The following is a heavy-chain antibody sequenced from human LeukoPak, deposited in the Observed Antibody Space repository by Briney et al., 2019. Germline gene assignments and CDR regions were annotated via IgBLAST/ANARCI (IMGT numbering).Heavy chain of an antibody. CDR3: ARGLGSYDSSELTWPMISF. Sequence: ASVKVSCKASGGTFSSYAISWVRQAPGQGLEWMGRIIPILGIANYAQKFRGRVTITADKSTSTAYMELSSLRSEDTAVYYCARGLGSYDSSELTWPMISFWGQGTQVTVSS. CDR1: GGTFSSYA. V-gene: IGHV1-69*04. CDR2: IIPILGIA. D-gene: IGHD3-22*01. J-gene: IGHJ4*02.